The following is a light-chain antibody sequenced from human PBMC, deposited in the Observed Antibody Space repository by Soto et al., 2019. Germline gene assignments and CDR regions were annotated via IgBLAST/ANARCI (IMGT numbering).Light chain of an antibody. V-gene: IGKV3-15*01. Sequence: EIFMTQSPATLYVSPGERATLSCRASQSVGNNLAWFQQKPGQAPSLLIYGPSTRATGIPGRFSGSGSGTDFTLTISSPQFEDFAVYYCQQYKKWPLTFGGGTKVKI. CDR1: QSVGNN. CDR3: QQYKKWPLT. J-gene: IGKJ4*01. CDR2: GPS.